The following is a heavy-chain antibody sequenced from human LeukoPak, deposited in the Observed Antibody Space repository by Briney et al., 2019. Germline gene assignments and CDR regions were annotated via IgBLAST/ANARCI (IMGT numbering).Heavy chain of an antibody. CDR1: GYSISSGYY. CDR2: IYHSGST. CDR3: ARGDLLTIFGVVAEYFQH. Sequence: PSETLSLTCTVSGYSISSGYYWGWIRQPPGKGLEWIGSIYHSGSTYYNPSLKSRVTISVDTSKNQFSLKLSSVTAADTAVYYCARGDLLTIFGVVAEYFQHWGQGTLVTVSS. D-gene: IGHD3-3*01. V-gene: IGHV4-38-2*02. J-gene: IGHJ1*01.